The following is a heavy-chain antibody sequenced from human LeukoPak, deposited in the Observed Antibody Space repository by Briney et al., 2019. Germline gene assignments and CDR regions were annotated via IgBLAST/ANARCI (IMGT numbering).Heavy chain of an antibody. CDR3: ARRVSGCSGGSCLYYFDY. Sequence: PGGSLRLSCAASGFTVSSNYMAWVRQAPGKGLEGDSVIYPDGTTYYADSVKGRFTISRDTSKNTLYLQMNSLRAEDTAVYYCARRVSGCSGGSCLYYFDYWGQGSLVTVSS. V-gene: IGHV3-53*01. D-gene: IGHD2-15*01. J-gene: IGHJ4*02. CDR2: IYPDGTT. CDR1: GFTVSSNY.